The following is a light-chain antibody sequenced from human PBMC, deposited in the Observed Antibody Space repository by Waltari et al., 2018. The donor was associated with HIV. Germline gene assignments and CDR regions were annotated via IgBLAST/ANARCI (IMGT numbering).Light chain of an antibody. CDR2: AKG. CDR1: TPNIGNSY. J-gene: IGLJ1*01. Sequence: QSVLTQPPSVSAAPGQKVTISCSGSTPNIGNSYVSWYQRLPGTAPKLLIYAKGGRPSGIPDRFAGYKSCTSATLGSTGLQTGDEADYYCGTWDSSLSAVVVGTGTKVTVL. V-gene: IGLV1-51*01. CDR3: GTWDSSLSAVV.